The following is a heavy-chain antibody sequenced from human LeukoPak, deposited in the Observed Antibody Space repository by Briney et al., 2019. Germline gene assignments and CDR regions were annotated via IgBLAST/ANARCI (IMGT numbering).Heavy chain of an antibody. CDR1: GGTFSSYT. V-gene: IGHV1-18*01. D-gene: IGHD2-15*01. CDR2: ISAYNGNT. CDR3: ARLDIVVVVAATDYYYYMDV. Sequence: AASVKVSCKASGGTFSSYTISWVRQAPGQGLEWMGWISAYNGNTNYAQKLQGRVTMTTDTSTSTAYMELRSLRSDDTAVYYCARLDIVVVVAATDYYYYMDVWGKGTTVTVSS. J-gene: IGHJ6*03.